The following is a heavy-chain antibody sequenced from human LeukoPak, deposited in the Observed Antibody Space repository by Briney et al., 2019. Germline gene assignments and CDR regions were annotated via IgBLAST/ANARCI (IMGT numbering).Heavy chain of an antibody. Sequence: SETLSLTCSVSRYSISSGYYWGWIRQSPGKGLEWIGSISHSGTTYYNPSLRSRVTISVDTSKNQFSLKLSSATAADTAVYYCARDTGTSGQVVCDNWGQGTLVTVSS. D-gene: IGHD2-2*01. CDR3: ARDTGTSGQVVCDN. J-gene: IGHJ4*02. CDR2: ISHSGTT. CDR1: RYSISSGYY. V-gene: IGHV4-38-2*02.